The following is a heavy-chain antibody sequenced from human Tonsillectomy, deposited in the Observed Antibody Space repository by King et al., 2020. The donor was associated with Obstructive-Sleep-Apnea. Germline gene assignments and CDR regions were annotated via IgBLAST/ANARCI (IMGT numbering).Heavy chain of an antibody. D-gene: IGHD4-23*01. V-gene: IGHV3-30*04. CDR1: GFTFSLFP. CDR3: ARDGFVSTVVTPCYFDF. J-gene: IGHJ4*02. CDR2: ISYDGNNK. Sequence: VQLVESGGGVVQPGRSLRLSCAASGFTFSLFPMHWVRQAPGKGLDWVTVISYDGNNKYYADSVKGRFTISRDNSKNTLYLQMNSLRAEDTAVYYGARDGFVSTVVTPCYFDFWGQGTLVTVSS.